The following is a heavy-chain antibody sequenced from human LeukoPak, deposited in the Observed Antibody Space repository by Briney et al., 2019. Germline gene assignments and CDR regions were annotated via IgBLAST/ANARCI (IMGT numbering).Heavy chain of an antibody. CDR2: IYSDGST. J-gene: IGHJ6*03. CDR1: GLTVSSNY. CDR3: ARVIAARERAWFGELRLYYYSYIDV. V-gene: IGHV3-66*01. Sequence: GGSLRLSCAASGLTVSSNYMSWVRQAPGKGLEWVSVIYSDGSTYDADSVKGRFTISRDNSKNTLYLQVNSLRAEDTAVYYCARVIAARERAWFGELRLYYYSYIDVWGKGTTVTISS. D-gene: IGHD3-10*01.